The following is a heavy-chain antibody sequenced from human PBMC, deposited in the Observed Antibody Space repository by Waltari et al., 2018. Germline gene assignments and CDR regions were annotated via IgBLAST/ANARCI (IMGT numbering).Heavy chain of an antibody. Sequence: QVQLVQSGAEVKKPGASVKVSCKVSGYPLSDLSIHWVRQAPGKGLEWMGGSDPEDCETGAAQIFQGRLSMTEDTSRDTAYMELRSLRSEDTAVYYCATDHHRDSGYDIWGQGTLVTVSS. CDR2: SDPEDCET. V-gene: IGHV1-24*01. CDR1: GYPLSDLS. D-gene: IGHD5-12*01. CDR3: ATDHHRDSGYDI. J-gene: IGHJ4*02.